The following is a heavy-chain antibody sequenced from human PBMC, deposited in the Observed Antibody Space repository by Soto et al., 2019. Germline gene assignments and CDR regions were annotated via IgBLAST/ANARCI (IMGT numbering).Heavy chain of an antibody. Sequence: VASVKVSCKASGYTFTGYYMHWVRQAPGQGLEWMGWINPNSGGTNYAQKFQGWVTMTRDTSISTAYMELSRLRSDDTAVYFCARGPLVVLTYFESWGQGTLVTVSS. V-gene: IGHV1-2*04. CDR1: GYTFTGYY. CDR3: ARGPLVVLTYFES. CDR2: INPNSGGT. J-gene: IGHJ4*02.